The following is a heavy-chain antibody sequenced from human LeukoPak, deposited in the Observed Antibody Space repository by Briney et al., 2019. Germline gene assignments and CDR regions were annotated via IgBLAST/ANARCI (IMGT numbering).Heavy chain of an antibody. CDR2: IYYSGST. CDR3: ARAMVRAAPSNPFDP. V-gene: IGHV4-30-4*08. J-gene: IGHJ5*02. CDR1: GGSISSGGYY. Sequence: PSETLSLTCTVSGGSISSGGYYWSWIRQHPGKGLEWIGYIYYSGSTYYNPSLKSRVTISVDTSKNQFSLKLSSVTAADTAVYYCARAMVRAAPSNPFDPWGQGTLVTVSS. D-gene: IGHD3-10*01.